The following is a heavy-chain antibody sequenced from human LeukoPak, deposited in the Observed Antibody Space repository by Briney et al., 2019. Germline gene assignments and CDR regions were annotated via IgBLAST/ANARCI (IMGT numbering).Heavy chain of an antibody. CDR3: ARDSCGSPSCFDY. CDR1: GFTFDDYA. D-gene: IGHD2-2*01. Sequence: PGGSLRLSCAASGFTFDDYAMHWVRQAPGKGLEWVSGISWNSGSIGYADSVKGRFTISRDQSKNTLFLQVNSLRAEDTAVYYCARDSCGSPSCFDYWGQGTLVTVSS. V-gene: IGHV3-9*01. J-gene: IGHJ4*02. CDR2: ISWNSGSI.